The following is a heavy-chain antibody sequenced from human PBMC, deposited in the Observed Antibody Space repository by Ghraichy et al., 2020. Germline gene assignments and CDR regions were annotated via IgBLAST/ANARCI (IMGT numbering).Heavy chain of an antibody. D-gene: IGHD3-3*01. CDR3: ARDRVVTDGYYGMDV. CDR1: GFSFSDYS. CDR2: ISLSRTI. V-gene: IGHV3-69-1*01. J-gene: IGHJ6*02. Sequence: GGSLRLSCAASGFSFSDYSFNWVRQAPGKGLEWISYISLSRTIYYADSVKGRFTSSRDNAKNSLFLQMNSLRVEDTAVYYCARDRVVTDGYYGMDVWGQGTTGAVSS.